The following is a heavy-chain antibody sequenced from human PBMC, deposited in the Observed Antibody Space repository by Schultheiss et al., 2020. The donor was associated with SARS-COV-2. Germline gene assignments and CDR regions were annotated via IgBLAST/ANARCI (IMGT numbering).Heavy chain of an antibody. CDR1: GGSFSGYY. CDR3: ARGGMLVVVPDY. Sequence: SETLSLTCAVYGGSFSGYYWSWIRQPPGKGLEWIGEINHSGSTNYNPSLKSRVTISVDTSKNQFSLKLSSVTAADTAVYYCARGGMLVVVPDYWGQGTLVTV. V-gene: IGHV4-34*01. D-gene: IGHD3-22*01. J-gene: IGHJ4*02. CDR2: INHSGST.